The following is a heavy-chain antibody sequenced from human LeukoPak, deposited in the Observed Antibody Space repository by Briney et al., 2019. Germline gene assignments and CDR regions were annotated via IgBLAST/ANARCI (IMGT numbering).Heavy chain of an antibody. Sequence: GASVKVSCKASGYTFTSYDINWVRQATGQGLEWMGGIIPIFGTANYAQKFQGRVTITTDESTSTAYMELSSLRSEDTAVYYCAGGKYQLPRGYYYYMDVWGKGTTVTVSS. CDR1: GYTFTSYD. CDR2: IIPIFGTA. V-gene: IGHV1-69*05. J-gene: IGHJ6*03. CDR3: AGGKYQLPRGYYYYMDV. D-gene: IGHD2-2*01.